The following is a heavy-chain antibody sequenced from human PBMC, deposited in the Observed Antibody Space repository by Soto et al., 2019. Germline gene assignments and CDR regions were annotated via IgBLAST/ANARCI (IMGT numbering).Heavy chain of an antibody. CDR2: IHYSGST. Sequence: SETLSLTCTVSGGSINNYYWNWIRQPPGKGLEWIGYIHYSGSTNYNSSLKSRLSMSVDTSKNQFSLRLSSVTAADTAVYYCARSGYSGYDWPRGYFVYWGLGTLVTVSS. CDR1: GGSINNYY. CDR3: ARSGYSGYDWPRGYFVY. J-gene: IGHJ4*02. V-gene: IGHV4-59*01. D-gene: IGHD5-12*01.